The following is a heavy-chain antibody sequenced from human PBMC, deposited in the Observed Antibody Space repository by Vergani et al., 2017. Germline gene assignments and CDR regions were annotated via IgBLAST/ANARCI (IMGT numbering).Heavy chain of an antibody. CDR3: AKGDRGYSGYDYIHYYYGMDV. Sequence: QVQLVESGGGVVQPGWSLRLSCAASGFTFSSYGMHWVRQAPGKGLEWVAVISYDGSNKYYADSVKGRFTISRDNSKNTLYLQMNSLRAEDTAEYYCAKGDRGYSGYDYIHYYYGMDVWGQGTTVTVSS. CDR2: ISYDGSNK. D-gene: IGHD5-12*01. V-gene: IGHV3-30*18. CDR1: GFTFSSYG. J-gene: IGHJ6*02.